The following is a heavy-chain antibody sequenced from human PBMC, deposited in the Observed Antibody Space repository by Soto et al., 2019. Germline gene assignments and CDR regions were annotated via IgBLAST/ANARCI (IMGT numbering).Heavy chain of an antibody. Sequence: QVQLVESGGDLVKPGGSLRLSCAASGFTFSDYYMSWIRQAPGKGLEWVSDISRSGGTIYYADSVKGRFTISRDNAKNSLYLQMSSLRAEDAAVYYCARQGAVAGTAFFDYWGQGTLVTVSS. CDR3: ARQGAVAGTAFFDY. D-gene: IGHD6-19*01. CDR2: ISRSGGTI. J-gene: IGHJ4*02. CDR1: GFTFSDYY. V-gene: IGHV3-11*01.